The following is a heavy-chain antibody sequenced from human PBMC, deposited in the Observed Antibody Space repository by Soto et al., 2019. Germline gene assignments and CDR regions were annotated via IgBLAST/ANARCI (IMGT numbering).Heavy chain of an antibody. CDR3: ARDSGFGSGYYISFDY. D-gene: IGHD3-22*01. Sequence: PSETLSLTCTVSGGSISSGGYYWSWIRQHPGKGLEWIGYIYYSGSTYYNPSLKSRVTISVDTSKNQFSLKLSSVTAADTAVYYCARDSGFGSGYYISFDYWGQGTLVTVSS. J-gene: IGHJ4*02. V-gene: IGHV4-31*03. CDR2: IYYSGST. CDR1: GGSISSGGYY.